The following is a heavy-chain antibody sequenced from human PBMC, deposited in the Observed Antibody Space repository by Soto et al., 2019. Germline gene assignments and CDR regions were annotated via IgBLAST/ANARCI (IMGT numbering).Heavy chain of an antibody. CDR3: ARRADYYDSSGYSYYFDY. Sequence: PGESLKISCKGSGYSFTSYWIGWVRQMPGKGLEWMGIIYPGDSDTRYSPSFQGQVTISADKSISTAYLQWSSLKASDTAMYYCARRADYYDSSGYSYYFDYWGQGTLVTVS. V-gene: IGHV5-51*01. CDR2: IYPGDSDT. CDR1: GYSFTSYW. D-gene: IGHD3-22*01. J-gene: IGHJ4*02.